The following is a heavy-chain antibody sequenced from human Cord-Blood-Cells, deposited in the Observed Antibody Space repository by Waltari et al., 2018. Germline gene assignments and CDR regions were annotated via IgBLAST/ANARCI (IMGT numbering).Heavy chain of an antibody. CDR1: GYTLTELS. V-gene: IGHV1-24*01. Sequence: QVQLVQSGAEVKKHGASVKVSCKVSGYTLTELSMHLVRQAPGKGLEWMGGCDPEDGETIDARKFRGRGARTGETSTDTADMELSRLRAEDTAVCYCATDRFRNGGDDYYGMDVWGQGTTVTVSS. CDR2: CDPEDGET. J-gene: IGHJ6*02. D-gene: IGHD2-8*01. CDR3: ATDRFRNGGDDYYGMDV.